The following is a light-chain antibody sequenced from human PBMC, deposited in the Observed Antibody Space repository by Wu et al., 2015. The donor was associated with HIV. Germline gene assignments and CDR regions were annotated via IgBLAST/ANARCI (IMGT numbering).Light chain of an antibody. CDR2: EAS. CDR3: QQYNPYSRT. CDR1: QSISRW. Sequence: DIQMTQSPSTLSASIGDRVTIACRASQSISRWLGWYQQKPGKAPNLLIYEASNLENGVPSRFSGSGSGTEFTLTISSLQPDDFAIYYCQQYNPYSRTFGQGPRWKSN. J-gene: IGKJ1*01. V-gene: IGKV1-5*03.